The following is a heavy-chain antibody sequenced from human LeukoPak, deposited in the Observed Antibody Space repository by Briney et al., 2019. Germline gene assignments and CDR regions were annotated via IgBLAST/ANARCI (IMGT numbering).Heavy chain of an antibody. CDR1: GFTFSSYG. J-gene: IGHJ4*02. V-gene: IGHV3-30*02. Sequence: GGALRLSCAASGFTFSSYGMHWVRQAPGKGLGWVALIRYDGSNKYYADSVRGGFTISRDNYKNTLYLHMNRLRAEDTRVYYCAKDMGGITPPPAAPYYFDYWGQGTLVTVSS. CDR3: AKDMGGITPPPAAPYYFDY. D-gene: IGHD2-2*01. CDR2: IRYDGSNK.